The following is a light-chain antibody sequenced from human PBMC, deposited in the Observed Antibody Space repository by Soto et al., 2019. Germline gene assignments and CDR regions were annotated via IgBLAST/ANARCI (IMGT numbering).Light chain of an antibody. CDR3: CSYAGNYIYV. Sequence: QSVLTQPRSVSGSPGQSVTISCTGTSSDVGAYNYVSWYQQPPGRAPKLMIYDVSQRPSGVPDRFSGSKSGNTASLTISGLLAEDEADYYCCSYAGNYIYVFGTGTKVTV. V-gene: IGLV2-11*01. CDR2: DVS. CDR1: SSDVGAYNY. J-gene: IGLJ1*01.